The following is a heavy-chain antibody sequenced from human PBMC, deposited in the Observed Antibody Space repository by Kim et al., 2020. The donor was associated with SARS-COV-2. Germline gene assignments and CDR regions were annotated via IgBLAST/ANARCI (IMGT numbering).Heavy chain of an antibody. J-gene: IGHJ4*01. CDR2: DYGSGNT. CDR3: ASRRYYGSSGYYFDY. Sequence: SETLSLTCTVSDGSIRSTSYYWVWIRQPPGKELEWIVSDYGSGNTDYNPSLKSPVIIAIDKSTNQFSLSPNSVTATDTAIYYCASRRYYGSSGYYFDYWG. V-gene: IGHV4-39*01. D-gene: IGHD3-22*01. CDR1: DGSIRSTSYY.